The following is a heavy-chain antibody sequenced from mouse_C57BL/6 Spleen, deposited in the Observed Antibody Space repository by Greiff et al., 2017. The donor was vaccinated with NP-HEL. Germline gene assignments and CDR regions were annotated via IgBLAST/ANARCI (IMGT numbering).Heavy chain of an antibody. CDR1: GYSFTSYY. CDR2: IYPGSGNT. Sequence: VQLQQSGPELVKPGASVKISCKASGYSFTSYYIHWVKQRPGQGLEWIGWIYPGSGNTKYNEKFKGKATLTADTSSSTAYMQLSSLTSEDSAVYYCARYPSLRYFDYWGQGTTLTVSS. D-gene: IGHD1-1*01. J-gene: IGHJ2*01. CDR3: ARYPSLRYFDY. V-gene: IGHV1-66*01.